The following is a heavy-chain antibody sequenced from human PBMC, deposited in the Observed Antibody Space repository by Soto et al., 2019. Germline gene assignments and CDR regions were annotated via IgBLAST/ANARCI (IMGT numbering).Heavy chain of an antibody. Sequence: PLSPTCTVSGASIGSGDSYWSWIRQPPGRGLEGSWYIYYSGSTYNNPCLNSRVNITVDTSKNLCSLKLSSVTAADTDVYYCARGGCSGGSCYVRTYYYYYGMDVWGQGTTVTVSS. CDR2: IYYSGST. V-gene: IGHV4-30-4*08. CDR1: GASIGSGDSY. D-gene: IGHD2-15*01. J-gene: IGHJ6*02. CDR3: ARGGCSGGSCYVRTYYYYYGMDV.